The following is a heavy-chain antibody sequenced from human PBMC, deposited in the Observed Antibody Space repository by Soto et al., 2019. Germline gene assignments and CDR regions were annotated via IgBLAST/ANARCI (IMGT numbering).Heavy chain of an antibody. Sequence: EAQLVESGGGFVQPGRSLRLSCAGSGFIFDDFAIHWVRQAPGKGLEWVSGISWNSDSIGYADSVKGRFTISRDNAKNSLYLQMNSLRVEDTALYYCTKVGALYDFWSGPLHFDLWGQGTLVTVSS. CDR3: TKVGALYDFWSGPLHFDL. CDR2: ISWNSDSI. J-gene: IGHJ4*02. CDR1: GFIFDDFA. D-gene: IGHD3-3*01. V-gene: IGHV3-9*01.